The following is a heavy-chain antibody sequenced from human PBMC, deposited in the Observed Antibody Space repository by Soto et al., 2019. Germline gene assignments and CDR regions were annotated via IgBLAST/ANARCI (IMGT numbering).Heavy chain of an antibody. Sequence: QVQLVQSGAEVKKPGSSVRVSCKASGVTFSSYTVSWVRQAPVQVLELMGRIIPILGTTNYAQKFQGRVTITADKSTSTAYLELSSLRAEDTAVYFCASASGTYYDHYGMDVWGQGTTVAFSS. CDR1: GVTFSSYT. D-gene: IGHD3-10*01. J-gene: IGHJ6*02. V-gene: IGHV1-69*08. CDR2: IIPILGTT. CDR3: ASASGTYYDHYGMDV.